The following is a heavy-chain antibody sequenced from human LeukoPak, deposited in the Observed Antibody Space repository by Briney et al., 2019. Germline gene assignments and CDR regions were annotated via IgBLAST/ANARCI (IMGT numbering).Heavy chain of an antibody. Sequence: SQTLSLTCTVSGGSISSGSYYWSWIRQPAGKGLEWIGRIYTSGSTNYNPSLKSQVTISVDTSKNQFSLKLSSVTAADTAVYYCARDGEYYDSSGIDYWGQGILVAVSS. CDR3: ARDGEYYDSSGIDY. D-gene: IGHD3-22*01. V-gene: IGHV4-61*02. CDR1: GGSISSGSYY. CDR2: IYTSGST. J-gene: IGHJ4*02.